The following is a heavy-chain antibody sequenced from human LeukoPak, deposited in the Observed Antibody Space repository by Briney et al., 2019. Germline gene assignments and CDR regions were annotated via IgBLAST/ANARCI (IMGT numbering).Heavy chain of an antibody. V-gene: IGHV4-4*07. Sequence: SSETLSLTCSVSGGSISSYYWSWIRQPAGKGLEWIGRIYTSGSTNYNPSLKSRVTMSVDTSKNQFSLKLSSVTAADTAVYYCARDAYCSSTSCYIGTTYYYYYMDVWGKGTTVTVSS. D-gene: IGHD2-2*02. CDR3: ARDAYCSSTSCYIGTTYYYYYMDV. J-gene: IGHJ6*03. CDR2: IYTSGST. CDR1: GGSISSYY.